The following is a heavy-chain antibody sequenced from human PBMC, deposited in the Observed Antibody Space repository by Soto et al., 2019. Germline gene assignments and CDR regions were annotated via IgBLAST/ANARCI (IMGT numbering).Heavy chain of an antibody. D-gene: IGHD3-16*01. Sequence: SETLSLTCTVSGGSISSYYWSWIRQPPGKGLEWIGYIYYSGSTNYNPSLKSRVTISVDTSKNQFSLKLSSVNAADTAVYYCARDMITFGGVTKRYYYGMDVWGQGTTVTVYS. CDR2: IYYSGST. V-gene: IGHV4-59*01. CDR1: GGSISSYY. J-gene: IGHJ6*02. CDR3: ARDMITFGGVTKRYYYGMDV.